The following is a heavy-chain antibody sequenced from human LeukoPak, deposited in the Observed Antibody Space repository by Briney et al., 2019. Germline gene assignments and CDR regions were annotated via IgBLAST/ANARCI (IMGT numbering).Heavy chain of an antibody. V-gene: IGHV3-7*01. D-gene: IGHD5-12*01. Sequence: GGSLRLSCAASGFSFNAYWMAWVRQAPGTGRGWVANINPAGSETFHVAPVKGRFSISRDHAKNLVYLQMNSLRAEDTAVYYCATFGLVAALDLWGQGTLVTVSS. CDR2: INPAGSET. CDR1: GFSFNAYW. CDR3: ATFGLVAALDL. J-gene: IGHJ4*02.